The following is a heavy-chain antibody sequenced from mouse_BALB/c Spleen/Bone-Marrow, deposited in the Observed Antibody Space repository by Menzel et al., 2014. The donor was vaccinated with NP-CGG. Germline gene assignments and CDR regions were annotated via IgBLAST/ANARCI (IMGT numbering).Heavy chain of an antibody. CDR1: RYTFTSYV. CDR3: AREVVATDYFDY. CDR2: MNPFNDGT. Sequence: EVQLQQSGSELVKPGASVKMSCKASRYTFTSYVLHWVRQKPGQGLEWIGFMNPFNDGTKYNEKFKGKATLTSDKSSSTAYMELSSLTSEDSAVYYCAREVVATDYFDYWGQGTTLTVSS. V-gene: IGHV1-14*01. D-gene: IGHD1-1*01. J-gene: IGHJ2*01.